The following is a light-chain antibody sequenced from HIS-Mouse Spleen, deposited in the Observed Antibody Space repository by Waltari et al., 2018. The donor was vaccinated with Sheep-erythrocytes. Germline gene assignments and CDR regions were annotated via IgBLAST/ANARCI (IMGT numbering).Light chain of an antibody. J-gene: IGLJ2*01. Sequence: QSALTQPPSASGSPGQSVTISCTGTSSDGGGYTYVSWYQQHPGKAPKLMIYEVSKRPSGVPDRFSGSKSGNTASLTVSGLQAEDEADYYCSSYAGSNNFVVFGGGTKLTVL. CDR2: EVS. V-gene: IGLV2-8*01. CDR3: SSYAGSNNFVV. CDR1: SSDGGGYTY.